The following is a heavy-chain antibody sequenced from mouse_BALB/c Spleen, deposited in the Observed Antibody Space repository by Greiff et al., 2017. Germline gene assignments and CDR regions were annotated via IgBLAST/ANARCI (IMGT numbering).Heavy chain of an antibody. Sequence: VQLQQSGAELVRPGTSVKVSCKASGYAFTNYLIEWVKQRPGQGLEWIGVINPGSGGTNYNEKFKGKATLTADKSSSTAYMQLSSLTSDDSAVYFCARWVLRPYYAMDYWGQGTSVTVSS. D-gene: IGHD1-2*01. V-gene: IGHV1-54*03. CDR3: ARWVLRPYYAMDY. CDR1: GYAFTNYL. CDR2: INPGSGGT. J-gene: IGHJ4*01.